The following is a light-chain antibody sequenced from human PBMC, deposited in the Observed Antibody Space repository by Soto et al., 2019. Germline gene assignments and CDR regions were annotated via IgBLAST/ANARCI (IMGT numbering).Light chain of an antibody. CDR2: WAS. Sequence: DIVMTQSPDSLAVSLGERATINCKSSQSVLYSSTNNNYMAWYQQKPGQPPKLLIYWASTRESVVPYRFSGTGSGTYFTLIISTLQAEDVAFYYCQQYYAAPLTFGGGTKVEIK. CDR3: QQYYAAPLT. V-gene: IGKV4-1*01. J-gene: IGKJ4*01. CDR1: QSVLYSSTNNNY.